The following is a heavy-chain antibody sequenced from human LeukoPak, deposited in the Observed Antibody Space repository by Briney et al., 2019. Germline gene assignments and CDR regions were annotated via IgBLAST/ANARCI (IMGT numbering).Heavy chain of an antibody. Sequence: GGSLRLSCAAPGFTFSSYAMHWVRQAPGKGLEWVAVISYDGSNKYYADSVKGRFTISRDNSKNTLYLQMNSLRAEDTAVYYCAKDRGSAYYDFWSGYLSGEYYYGMDVWGQGTTVTVSS. CDR1: GFTFSSYA. V-gene: IGHV3-30*04. D-gene: IGHD3-3*01. CDR3: AKDRGSAYYDFWSGYLSGEYYYGMDV. CDR2: ISYDGSNK. J-gene: IGHJ6*02.